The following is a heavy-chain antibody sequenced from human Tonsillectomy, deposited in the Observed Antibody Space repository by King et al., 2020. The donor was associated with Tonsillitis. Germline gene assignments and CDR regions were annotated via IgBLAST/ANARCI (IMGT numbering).Heavy chain of an antibody. CDR3: ARGTWEVRFDP. Sequence: VQLPQWGAGLLKSSETLSLTCDVYVGSLSGYYWSWIRQPPEKGLEWIGEINPSGITNYNPSLKSRVTISVDTSNNQFSLNLTSVTAADTAIYYCARGTWEVRFDPCGQGTLVTVSS. D-gene: IGHD1-26*01. J-gene: IGHJ5*02. V-gene: IGHV4-34*01. CDR1: VGSLSGYY. CDR2: INPSGIT.